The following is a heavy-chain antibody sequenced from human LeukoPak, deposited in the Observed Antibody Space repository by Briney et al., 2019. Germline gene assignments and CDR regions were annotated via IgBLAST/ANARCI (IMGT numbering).Heavy chain of an antibody. CDR3: ARDGITGTTLDAFDI. Sequence: GGSLRLSCAASGFTFSSYSMNWVRQAPGKGLEWVANIKQDGSEKYYVDSVKGRFTISRDNAKNSLYLQMNSLRAEDTAVYYCARDGITGTTLDAFDIWGQGTMVTVSS. CDR2: IKQDGSEK. D-gene: IGHD1-20*01. V-gene: IGHV3-7*01. J-gene: IGHJ3*02. CDR1: GFTFSSYS.